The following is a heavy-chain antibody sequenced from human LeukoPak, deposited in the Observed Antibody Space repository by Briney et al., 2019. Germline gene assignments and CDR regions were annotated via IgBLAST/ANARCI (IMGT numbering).Heavy chain of an antibody. CDR3: ARVPTVTTRDFDY. J-gene: IGHJ4*02. V-gene: IGHV4-39*01. D-gene: IGHD4-17*01. CDR2: IYYSGTA. CDR1: GGSISSSSYY. Sequence: SETLSLTCTVSGGSISSSSYYWGWIRQPPGKGLEWIGSIYYSGTAYYNPSLKSRVTISVDKSKNQFSVKLTSVTAADTAVYYCARVPTVTTRDFDYWGQGTLVTVSS.